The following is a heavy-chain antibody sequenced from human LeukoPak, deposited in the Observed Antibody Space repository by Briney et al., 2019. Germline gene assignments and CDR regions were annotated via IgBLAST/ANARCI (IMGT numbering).Heavy chain of an antibody. J-gene: IGHJ4*02. Sequence: PSETLSLTCAVYGGSFSGYYWSWIRQPPGKGLEWIGEVNHSGSTNYNPSLKSRVTISVDTSKNQFSLKLSSVTAADTAVYYCARVDCSSTSCPLGYFDYWGQGTLVTVSS. D-gene: IGHD2-2*01. CDR1: GGSFSGYY. CDR2: VNHSGST. CDR3: ARVDCSSTSCPLGYFDY. V-gene: IGHV4-34*01.